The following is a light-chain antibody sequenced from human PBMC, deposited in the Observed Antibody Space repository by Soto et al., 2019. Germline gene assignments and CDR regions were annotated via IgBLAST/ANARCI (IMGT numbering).Light chain of an antibody. J-gene: IGKJ1*01. CDR3: QQYGDSPRT. CDR2: GAS. Sequence: EIVLTQSPGTLSLSPGERATLFCRASQSLSSTYLAWYQQKPGQAPRLLIYGASSRATGIPDRFSGSGSGTEFSLTISRLEPEDFAVYYCQQYGDSPRTFGQGTKVEIK. CDR1: QSLSSTY. V-gene: IGKV3-20*01.